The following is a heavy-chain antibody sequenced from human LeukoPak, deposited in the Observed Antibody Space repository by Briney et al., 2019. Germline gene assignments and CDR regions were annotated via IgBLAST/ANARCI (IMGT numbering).Heavy chain of an antibody. CDR3: TTEWGAFDI. J-gene: IGHJ3*02. D-gene: IGHD1-26*01. CDR1: GGSFSGYY. Sequence: ETLSLTCAVYGGSFSGYYWSWIRQAPGKGLEWVGRIKSKTDGGTTDYAAPVKGRFTISRDDSKNTLYLQMNSLKTEDTAVYYCTTEWGAFDIWGQGTMVTVSS. V-gene: IGHV3-15*01. CDR2: IKSKTDGGTT.